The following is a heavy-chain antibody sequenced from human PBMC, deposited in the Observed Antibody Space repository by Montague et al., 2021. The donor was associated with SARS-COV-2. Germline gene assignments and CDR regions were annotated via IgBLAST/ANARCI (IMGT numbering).Heavy chain of an antibody. CDR1: GVSITTTSYY. D-gene: IGHD3-22*01. CDR2: IYYSSTP. CDR3: ASLPYDSSGYFQNGEV. J-gene: IGHJ4*02. V-gene: IGHV4-39*01. Sequence: SETLSLTCVVSGVSITTTSYYWAWIRQPPGKDLEWIGSIYYSSTPHYHPSLKSRVSVSIGTSKNQFSLTLTSVSAADTAVYYCASLPYDSSGYFQNGEVWGQGTLVIVPS.